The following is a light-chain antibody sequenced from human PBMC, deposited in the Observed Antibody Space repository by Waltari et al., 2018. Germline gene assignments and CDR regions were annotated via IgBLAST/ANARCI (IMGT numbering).Light chain of an antibody. CDR1: QTVRTTY. V-gene: IGKV3-20*01. J-gene: IGKJ4*01. Sequence: EIVLTQSPGTLSLSPGERATLSCRASQTVRTTYLAWYQQKPGQAPTLLIYGASSRATGIPDRFSGVGSGTDFSLTISSLEPEDFAVYYCQQYDIAPLTFGGGTK. CDR2: GAS. CDR3: QQYDIAPLT.